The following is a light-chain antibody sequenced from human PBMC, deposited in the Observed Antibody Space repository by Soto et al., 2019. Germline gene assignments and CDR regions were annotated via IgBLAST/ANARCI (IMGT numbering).Light chain of an antibody. CDR3: QQYGTSPLT. CDR1: QSVSSSY. J-gene: IGKJ4*01. CDR2: GAS. V-gene: IGKV3-20*01. Sequence: EIVLTQSPGTLSLSPGERVTLSCRASQSVSSSYLAWYQQKPGQAPRLFIYGASSRATGIPDRFTGSGSGTDFTLTISRLEPEDFAVYYCQQYGTSPLTFGGGTKVDIK.